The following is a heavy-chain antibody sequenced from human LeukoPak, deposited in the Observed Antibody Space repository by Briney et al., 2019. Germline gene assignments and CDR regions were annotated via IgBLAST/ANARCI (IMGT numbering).Heavy chain of an antibody. CDR3: ARALGARLR. V-gene: IGHV3-23*01. CDR2: INGSGGST. D-gene: IGHD1-26*01. J-gene: IGHJ4*02. CDR1: GFTFSSYG. Sequence: GGSLRLSCAASGFTFSSYGMNWVRQAPGKGLEWVGAINGSGGSTYYADSVKGRFTISRDNSKNTLYLQINSLRAEDTAVYYCARALGARLRWGQGTLVTVSS.